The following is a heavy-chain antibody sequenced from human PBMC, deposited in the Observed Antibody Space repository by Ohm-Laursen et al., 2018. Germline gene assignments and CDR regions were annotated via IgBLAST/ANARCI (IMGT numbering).Heavy chain of an antibody. CDR1: GFSLTTSGVG. Sequence: TQTLTLTGTFSGFSLTTSGVGVGWVRQPPGQALEWLALIYWNDDKQYSPSLRSRLTVTKDTSKNQVVLTMTNMDPVDTATYYCAHRWRALGKNWFDPWGQGTLVTVSS. D-gene: IGHD7-27*01. CDR2: IYWNDDK. V-gene: IGHV2-5*01. J-gene: IGHJ5*02. CDR3: AHRWRALGKNWFDP.